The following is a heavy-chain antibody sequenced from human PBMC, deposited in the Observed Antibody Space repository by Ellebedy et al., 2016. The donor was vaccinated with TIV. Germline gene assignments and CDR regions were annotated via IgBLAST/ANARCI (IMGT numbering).Heavy chain of an antibody. CDR3: ARRRRSSWSGLDY. V-gene: IGHV4-34*01. CDR1: GGSFSGYY. Sequence: SETLSLTCAVYGGSFSGYYWSWIRQPPGKGLEWIGEINHSGSTIYNPSLKSRVTVSVDTSKNQFSLKLSSVTAADTAVYYCARRRRSSWSGLDYWGQGTLVTVSS. D-gene: IGHD6-13*01. CDR2: INHSGST. J-gene: IGHJ4*02.